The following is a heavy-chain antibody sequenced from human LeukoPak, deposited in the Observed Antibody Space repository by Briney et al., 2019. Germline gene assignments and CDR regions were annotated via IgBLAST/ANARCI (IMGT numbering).Heavy chain of an antibody. CDR3: ARERSEYAFDI. V-gene: IGHV1-69*04. J-gene: IGHJ3*02. Sequence: SVKVSCKASGHTFSSYYISWVRQAPGQGLEWMGRIIPILGIANYAQKFQGRVTITTDKSTSTDYMELSSLRSEDTAVYYCARERSEYAFDIWGQGTMVSVSS. CDR1: GHTFSSYY. CDR2: IIPILGIA.